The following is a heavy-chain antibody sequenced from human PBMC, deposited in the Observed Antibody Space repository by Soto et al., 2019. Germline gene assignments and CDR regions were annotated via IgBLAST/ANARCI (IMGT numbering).Heavy chain of an antibody. CDR3: ARGGTPIDY. D-gene: IGHD3-16*01. CDR1: GGTFSSYA. V-gene: IGHV1-69*13. J-gene: IGHJ4*02. CDR2: IIPIFGTA. Sequence: SVKVSCKASGGTFSSYAISWVRQAPGQGLEWMGGIIPIFGTANYAQKFQGRVTITADESTSTAYMELSSLRSDDTAVYYYARGGTPIDYWGQGTLVTVSS.